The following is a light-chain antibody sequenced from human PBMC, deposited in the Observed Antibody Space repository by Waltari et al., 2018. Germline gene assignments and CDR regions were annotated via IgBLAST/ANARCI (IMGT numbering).Light chain of an antibody. CDR1: KLGDKY. CDR2: QDS. V-gene: IGLV3-1*01. J-gene: IGLJ2*01. CDR3: QAWDSGVV. Sequence: SYELTQPPSVSVSPGQTASITCSGDKLGDKYVCWYQQKPGHSPEVVIYQDSLRPSWIPGRLSGSNSGNTATLTISGTQPVDDADYYCQAWDSGVVFGGGTKLTVL.